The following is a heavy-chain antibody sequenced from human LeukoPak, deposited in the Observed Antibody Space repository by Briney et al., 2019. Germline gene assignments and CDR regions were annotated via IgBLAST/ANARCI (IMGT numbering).Heavy chain of an antibody. CDR3: ARDYYDSSGYYLGSDY. Sequence: ASVKVSCKASGYTFNTYGITWVRQAPGQGLEWMGWISGYNGKTKYAQKLQDRVTMTTDTSTTTAYMELRSLTSDDTAVYYCARDYYDSSGYYLGSDYWGQGTLVTVSS. CDR2: ISGYNGKT. D-gene: IGHD3-22*01. CDR1: GYTFNTYG. V-gene: IGHV1-18*01. J-gene: IGHJ4*02.